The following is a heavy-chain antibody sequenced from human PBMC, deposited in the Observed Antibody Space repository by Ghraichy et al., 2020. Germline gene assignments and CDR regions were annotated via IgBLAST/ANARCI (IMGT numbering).Heavy chain of an antibody. CDR3: ASKGLMVYATYYYYGMDV. CDR1: GYTFTSYD. D-gene: IGHD2-8*02. V-gene: IGHV1-8*01. J-gene: IGHJ6*02. Sequence: ASVKVSCKASGYTFTSYDINWVRQATGQGLEWMGWMNPNSGNTGYAQKFQGRVTMTRNTSISTAYMELSSLRSEDTAVYYCASKGLMVYATYYYYGMDVWGQGTTVTVSS. CDR2: MNPNSGNT.